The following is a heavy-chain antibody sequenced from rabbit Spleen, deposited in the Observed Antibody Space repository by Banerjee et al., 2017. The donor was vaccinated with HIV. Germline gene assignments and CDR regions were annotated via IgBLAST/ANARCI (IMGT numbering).Heavy chain of an antibody. V-gene: IGHV1S40*01. J-gene: IGHJ6*01. CDR3: ARDTGSSFSSYGMDL. D-gene: IGHD8-1*01. Sequence: QSLEESGGDLVKPGASLTLTCTASGFSFSSSDYICWVRQAPGKGLEWISCIAGSSSGFTYFASWAKGRFTISKTSSTTVTLQMTSLTAADTATYFCARDTGSSFSSYGMDLWGQGTLVTVS. CDR2: IAGSSSGFT. CDR1: GFSFSSSDY.